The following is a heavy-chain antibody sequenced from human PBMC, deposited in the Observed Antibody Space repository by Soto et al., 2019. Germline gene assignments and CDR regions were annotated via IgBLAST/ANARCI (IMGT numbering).Heavy chain of an antibody. CDR2: IHDSGRT. CDR3: ARNVGGVDFDY. J-gene: IGHJ4*02. V-gene: IGHV4-59*01. D-gene: IGHD1-26*01. CDR1: GGSISSFY. Sequence: QVQLQESGPGLVKPSETLSLTCRVSGGSISSFYWSWIRQPPGKGLEWIGDIHDSGRTNYNPSLKSRVSISVGTSENQFSLRLRSVTAADTAVYYCARNVGGVDFDYWGQGTQVTVSS.